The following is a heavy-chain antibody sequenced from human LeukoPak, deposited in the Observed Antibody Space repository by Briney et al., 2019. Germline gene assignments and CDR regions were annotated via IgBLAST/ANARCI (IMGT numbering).Heavy chain of an antibody. CDR1: GGSFSEYY. CDR2: INHSGST. Sequence: SETLSLTCSVFGGSFSEYYWSWIRQLPGKGLEWIGEINHSGSTNYNPSLKSRVTISVDTSKNQISLILNSVTAADTAVYYCARGISTHWFDPWGQGTLVIVSS. CDR3: ARGISTHWFDP. J-gene: IGHJ5*02. V-gene: IGHV4-34*01. D-gene: IGHD3-3*02.